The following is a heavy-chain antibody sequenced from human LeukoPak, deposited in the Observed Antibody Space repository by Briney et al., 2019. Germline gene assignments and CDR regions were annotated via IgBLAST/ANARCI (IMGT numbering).Heavy chain of an antibody. J-gene: IGHJ4*02. Sequence: ASVKVSCKTSGYTFTDFYIHWVRQAAGQGREFMGWVNPHSGGTSYAAKFRGRVTLTRDTSTTTSYMDLSSLTSDDTAVYYCARDRSSLYNGNYAFWGQGTLVTVSS. CDR1: GYTFTDFY. CDR2: VNPHSGGT. CDR3: ARDRSSLYNGNYAF. D-gene: IGHD5-12*01. V-gene: IGHV1-2*02.